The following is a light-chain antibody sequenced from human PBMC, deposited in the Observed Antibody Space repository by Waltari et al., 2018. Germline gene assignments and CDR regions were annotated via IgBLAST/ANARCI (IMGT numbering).Light chain of an antibody. J-gene: IGLJ2*01. V-gene: IGLV2-14*03. Sequence: QSVVTQPASVSGSPGQSISISCTGPSNDIGANDYVPWYQHLPGRAPQLVIYDVIVRPSGFSIRFSGSKSGNTASLPISGLQAEDEALYYCSSYTLTNPVVFGGGTKLTVL. CDR2: DVI. CDR3: SSYTLTNPVV. CDR1: SNDIGANDY.